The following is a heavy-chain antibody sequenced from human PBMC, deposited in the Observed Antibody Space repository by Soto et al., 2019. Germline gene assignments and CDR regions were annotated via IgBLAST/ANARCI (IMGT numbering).Heavy chain of an antibody. V-gene: IGHV3-33*01. Sequence: QALLVESGGGVVQPGRSLRLSCAASGVSFSDFAMHWVRQAPGKGLEWVAVIRHDGSNKFYAEAVRGRFTISRDNSKNTLFLQMDSLRVEDTAVYYCARDSSAYYPAYYFDRWGQRTLVTVSP. D-gene: IGHD3-22*01. CDR1: GVSFSDFA. J-gene: IGHJ4*02. CDR3: ARDSSAYYPAYYFDR. CDR2: IRHDGSNK.